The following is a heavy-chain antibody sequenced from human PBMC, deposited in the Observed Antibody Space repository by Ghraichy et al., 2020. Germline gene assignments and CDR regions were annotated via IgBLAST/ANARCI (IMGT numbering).Heavy chain of an antibody. Sequence: GGSLRLSCIGSGFTFTDHYMDWVRQAPGKGLEWVSRTKNKAKSYGTDYAASVKGRFIASRDDSKNSLSLQLNSLTIEDTAVYYCARDTAASLDIWGQGTLVTGS. CDR2: TKNKAKSYGT. D-gene: IGHD6-25*01. CDR1: GFTFTDHY. V-gene: IGHV3-72*01. CDR3: ARDTAASLDI. J-gene: IGHJ3*02.